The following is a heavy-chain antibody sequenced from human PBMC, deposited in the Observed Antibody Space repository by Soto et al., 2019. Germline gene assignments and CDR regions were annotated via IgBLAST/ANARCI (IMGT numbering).Heavy chain of an antibody. D-gene: IGHD3-3*01. CDR1: GYSFTSYW. J-gene: IGHJ3*02. CDR2: IYPGDPDT. V-gene: IGHV5-51*01. CDR3: ARRPKTYYDFWSGSNDAFDI. Sequence: GESLKISCKGSGYSFTSYWIGWVRQMPGKGLEWMGIIYPGDPDTRYSPSFQGQVTISADKSISTAYLQWSSLKASDTAMYYCARRPKTYYDFWSGSNDAFDIWGQGTMVTVSS.